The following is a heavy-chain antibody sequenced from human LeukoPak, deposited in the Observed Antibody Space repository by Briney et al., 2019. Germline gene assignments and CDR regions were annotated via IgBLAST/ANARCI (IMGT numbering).Heavy chain of an antibody. J-gene: IGHJ4*02. Sequence: PSETLSLTCTVSGVSISSHYGSWIRQPPGKGLEWIGYIYYSGSTNYNPSLKSRVTISVDTSKNQFSLKLSSVTAADTAVYYCARASSKNQEVDYRGQGTLVTVSS. CDR1: GVSISSHY. CDR2: IYYSGST. V-gene: IGHV4-59*11. D-gene: IGHD1-14*01. CDR3: ARASSKNQEVDY.